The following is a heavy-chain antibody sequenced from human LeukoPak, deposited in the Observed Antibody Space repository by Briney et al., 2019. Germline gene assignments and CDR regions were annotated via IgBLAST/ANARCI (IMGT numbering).Heavy chain of an antibody. CDR1: GGTFSSYA. CDR3: ARGPALYCSGGSCSDKYNWFDH. CDR2: IIPIFGTA. V-gene: IGHV1-69*13. D-gene: IGHD2-15*01. J-gene: IGHJ5*02. Sequence: ASVKVSCKASGGTFSSYAISWVRQAPGQGLEWMGGIIPIFGTANYAQKFQGRVTITADESTSTAYMELSSLRSEDTAVYYCARGPALYCSGGSCSDKYNWFDHWGQGTLVTVSS.